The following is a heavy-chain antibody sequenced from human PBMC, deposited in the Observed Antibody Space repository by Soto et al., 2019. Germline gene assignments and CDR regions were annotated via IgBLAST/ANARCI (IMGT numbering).Heavy chain of an antibody. CDR2: ISAYNGNT. CDR1: GYTFTSYG. Sequence: ASVKVSCKASGYTFTSYGISWVRQAPGQGLEWMGWISAYNGNTNYAQKLQGRVTMTTDTSTSTAYMELRSLRSDGTAVYYCARDLYYYSSGYYYVPYYFDYWGQGTLVTVSS. J-gene: IGHJ4*02. D-gene: IGHD3-22*01. CDR3: ARDLYYYSSGYYYVPYYFDY. V-gene: IGHV1-18*04.